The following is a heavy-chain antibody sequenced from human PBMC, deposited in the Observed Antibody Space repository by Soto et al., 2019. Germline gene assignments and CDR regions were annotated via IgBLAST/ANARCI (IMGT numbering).Heavy chain of an antibody. V-gene: IGHV3-30-3*01. J-gene: IGHJ4*01. CDR1: GFTFSSYA. CDR3: ARLQLWSY. D-gene: IGHD5-18*01. Sequence: QVQLVESGGGVVQPGRSLRLSCAASGFTFSSYAMHWVRQAPGKGLEWVAVISYDGSNKYYADSVKGRFTISRDNSKNTLYLQRSSLRADDTAVYYCARLQLWSYWGHGTLVTVSS. CDR2: ISYDGSNK.